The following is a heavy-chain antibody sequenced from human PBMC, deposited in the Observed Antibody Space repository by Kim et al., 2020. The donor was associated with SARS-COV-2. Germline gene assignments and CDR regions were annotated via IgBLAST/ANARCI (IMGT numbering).Heavy chain of an antibody. V-gene: IGHV3-66*01. J-gene: IGHJ4*02. D-gene: IGHD3-3*01. Sequence: TSYAAPVKGRFPIARDNSKNTWYLQMNSLRAEDTAVYHCARDYGDFYFDFWGQGTLVTVSS. CDR3: ARDYGDFYFDF. CDR2: T.